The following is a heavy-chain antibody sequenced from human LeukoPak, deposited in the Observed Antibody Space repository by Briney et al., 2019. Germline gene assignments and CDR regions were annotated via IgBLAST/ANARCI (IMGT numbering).Heavy chain of an antibody. CDR3: ARDSITITVVTRIWYFDL. CDR2: ISYSGST. V-gene: IGHV4-31*03. D-gene: IGHD4-23*01. Sequence: SQTLSLTCTVSGGSISSGGYYWSWIRQHPGKGLEWIGYISYSGSTYYNPSLKSRVSISVHTSKNQFSLKLNSVTAADTAVYYCARDSITITVVTRIWYFDLWGRGTLVTVSS. J-gene: IGHJ2*01. CDR1: GGSISSGGYY.